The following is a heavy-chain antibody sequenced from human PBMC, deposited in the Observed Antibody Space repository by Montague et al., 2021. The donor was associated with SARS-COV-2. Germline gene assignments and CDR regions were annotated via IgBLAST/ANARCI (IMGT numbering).Heavy chain of an antibody. J-gene: IGHJ4*02. CDR1: GFTFNNYA. D-gene: IGHD6-19*01. CDR2: ISYDGSNK. V-gene: IGHV3-30*09. CDR3: VRASLIKARIAVAGTTVY. Sequence: SLRLSCAASGFTFNNYAMHWVRQAPGKGLEWVAIISYDGSNKYYVEPVKGRYAISRDNTKNTLYLQMNSLRAEDTAVYYCVRASLIKARIAVAGTTVYWGQGTLVTISS.